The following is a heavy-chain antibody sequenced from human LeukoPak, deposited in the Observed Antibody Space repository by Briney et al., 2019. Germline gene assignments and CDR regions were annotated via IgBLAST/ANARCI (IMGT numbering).Heavy chain of an antibody. CDR2: IRSKANSYAT. J-gene: IGHJ4*02. Sequence: GSLRLSCAASGFTFSGSAVHWVRQASGKGLEWVGRIRSKANSYATAYAASVKGRFTISRDDSKNTAYLQMNSLKTEDTAVYYCTRHADLVDTAMGGMTDWGQGTLVTVSS. D-gene: IGHD5-18*01. V-gene: IGHV3-73*01. CDR3: TRHADLVDTAMGGMTD. CDR1: GFTFSGSA.